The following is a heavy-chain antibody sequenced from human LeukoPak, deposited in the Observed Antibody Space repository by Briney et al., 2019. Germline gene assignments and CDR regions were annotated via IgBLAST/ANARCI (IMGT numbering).Heavy chain of an antibody. Sequence: PGESLKISCKASGYSFTNFWIGWVRQMPGKGLEWMGSMYPGSSDTRYSPSFQGHVTISADSSTTTAYLQWSSLKASDTAMFCCARTVGGDYFDYWGQGTLVTVSS. D-gene: IGHD3-16*01. CDR2: MYPGSSDT. J-gene: IGHJ4*02. CDR3: ARTVGGDYFDY. V-gene: IGHV5-51*01. CDR1: GYSFTNFW.